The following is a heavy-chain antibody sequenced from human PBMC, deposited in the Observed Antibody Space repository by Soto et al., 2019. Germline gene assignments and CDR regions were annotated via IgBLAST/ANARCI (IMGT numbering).Heavy chain of an antibody. Sequence: QVQLQQWGAGLLKPSETLSLTCAVYGGSFSGYYWSWIRQPPGKGLEWIGEINHSGSTNYNPSLKSRVTISVDTSKTQFSLKLRSVTAADAAVYYCARIDGSGWFFDYWGQGTLVTVSS. CDR2: INHSGST. V-gene: IGHV4-34*01. CDR1: GGSFSGYY. D-gene: IGHD6-19*01. CDR3: ARIDGSGWFFDY. J-gene: IGHJ4*02.